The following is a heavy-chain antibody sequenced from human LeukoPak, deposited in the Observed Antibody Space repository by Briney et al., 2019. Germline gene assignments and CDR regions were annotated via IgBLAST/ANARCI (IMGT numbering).Heavy chain of an antibody. Sequence: SETLSLTCTVSGGSISSGGYYWNWIRQHPGKGLEWLGYIYYSGSTYYNPSLKSRVTISVDKSKNQFSLKLSAVTAAYTAVYYCARSFGSLDDWGQGTLATVSS. J-gene: IGHJ4*02. CDR2: IYYSGST. D-gene: IGHD3-10*01. CDR3: ARSFGSLDD. V-gene: IGHV4-31*03. CDR1: GGSISSGGYY.